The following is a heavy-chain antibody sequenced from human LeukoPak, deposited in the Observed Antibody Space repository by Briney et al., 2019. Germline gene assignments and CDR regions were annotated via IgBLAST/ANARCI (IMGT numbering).Heavy chain of an antibody. CDR1: GYTFTSYY. J-gene: IGHJ6*03. CDR3: ARVGMDGYSSSYYYYYMDV. D-gene: IGHD6-13*01. V-gene: IGHV1-46*01. CDR2: INPSGGST. Sequence: ASVKVSCKASGYTFTSYYMHWVRQAPGQGLERMGIINPSGGSTSYAQKFQGRVTMTRDTSTSTVYMELSSLRSEDTAVYYCARVGMDGYSSSYYYYYMDVWGKGTTVTISS.